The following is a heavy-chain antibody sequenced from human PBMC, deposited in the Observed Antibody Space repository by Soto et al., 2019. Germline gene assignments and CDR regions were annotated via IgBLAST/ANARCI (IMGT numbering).Heavy chain of an antibody. CDR2: ISGSGGST. CDR3: AKARSGYYEGFDY. V-gene: IGHV3-23*01. Sequence: GGSLRLSCAASGFTFSSYAMSWVRQAPGKGLEWVSAISGSGGSTYYADSVKGRFTISRDNSKNTLYLQMNGLRAEDTAVYYCAKARSGYYEGFDYWGQGTLVTVSS. CDR1: GFTFSSYA. D-gene: IGHD3-3*01. J-gene: IGHJ4*02.